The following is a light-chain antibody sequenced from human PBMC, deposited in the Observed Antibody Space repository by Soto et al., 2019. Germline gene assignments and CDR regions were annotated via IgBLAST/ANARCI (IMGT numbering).Light chain of an antibody. J-gene: IGLJ1*01. Sequence: QSVLTQPPSVSGAPGQRVTISCTGSSSNIGAGYDVHWYHQLPGTAPKLLIYGNSNRPSGVPDRFSGYKSGTSASLAITGLQAEDEADYYCQSYDSSLSGYVFGTGTTLTVL. CDR3: QSYDSSLSGYV. CDR2: GNS. V-gene: IGLV1-40*01. CDR1: SSNIGAGYD.